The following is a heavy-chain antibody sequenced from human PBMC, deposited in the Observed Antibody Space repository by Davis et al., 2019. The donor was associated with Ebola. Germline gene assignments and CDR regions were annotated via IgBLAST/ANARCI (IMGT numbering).Heavy chain of an antibody. D-gene: IGHD1-26*01. CDR3: ASRQSIVGATSRTDY. Sequence: PGGSLRLSCAASGFTFSDYYMSWIRQAPGKGLEWVSCISSSGSTIYYADSVKGRFTISRDNAKNSLYLQMNSLRAEDTAVYYCASRQSIVGATSRTDYWGQGTLVTVSS. CDR1: GFTFSDYY. CDR2: ISSSGSTI. V-gene: IGHV3-11*01. J-gene: IGHJ4*02.